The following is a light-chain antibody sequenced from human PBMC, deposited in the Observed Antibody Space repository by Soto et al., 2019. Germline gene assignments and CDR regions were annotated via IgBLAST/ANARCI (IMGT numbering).Light chain of an antibody. CDR3: LQDNSYPWT. CDR2: AAT. V-gene: IGKV1-6*01. CDR1: QDIRND. J-gene: IGKJ1*01. Sequence: SQMPQSPSSLSVSVRDRVTITCRASQDIRNDLHWYQQKPGEAPNLLIYAATTFQSGVPSRFSGSGSGTHFTLNISSLQPEDLATYFCLQDNSYPWTFGQGTKVDIK.